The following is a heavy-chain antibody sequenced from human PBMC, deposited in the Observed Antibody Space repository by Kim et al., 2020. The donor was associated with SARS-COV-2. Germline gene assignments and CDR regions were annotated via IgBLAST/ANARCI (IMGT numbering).Heavy chain of an antibody. D-gene: IGHD3-10*01. Sequence: VKGRFTISRDNSKNTLYLQMNSLRAEDTAVYYCAKDHVTMVRGEPGEKDYWGQGTLVTVSS. J-gene: IGHJ4*02. CDR3: AKDHVTMVRGEPGEKDY. V-gene: IGHV3-30*02.